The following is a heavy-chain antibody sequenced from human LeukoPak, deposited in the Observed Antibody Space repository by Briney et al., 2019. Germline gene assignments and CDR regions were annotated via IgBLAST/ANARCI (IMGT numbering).Heavy chain of an antibody. V-gene: IGHV3-15*01. D-gene: IGHD3-10*01. CDR2: IKSKTDGETT. Sequence: PGGSLRLSCAASGLTFSNAWMSWVRQAPGKGLEWIGRIKSKTDGETTDYAAPVKGRFTISRDDSKNTLYLQMNRLNTEDTAVYYCITDPGAWQPTWGRGTMVAVSS. J-gene: IGHJ3*01. CDR1: GLTFSNAW. CDR3: ITDPGAWQPT.